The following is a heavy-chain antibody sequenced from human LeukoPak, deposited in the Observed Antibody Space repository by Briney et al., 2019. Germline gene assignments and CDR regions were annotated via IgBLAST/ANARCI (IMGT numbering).Heavy chain of an antibody. CDR1: GYTFTSYD. CDR3: ARGSPYYDFWSGYYGYYYYYGMDV. V-gene: IGHV1-8*01. J-gene: IGHJ6*02. D-gene: IGHD3-3*01. Sequence: ASVKVSCKASGYTFTSYDINWVRQATGQGLEWMGWMNPNSGNTGYAQKFQGRVTMTRNTPISTAYMELSSLRSEDTAVYYCARGSPYYDFWSGYYGYYYYYGMDVWGQGTTVTVSS. CDR2: MNPNSGNT.